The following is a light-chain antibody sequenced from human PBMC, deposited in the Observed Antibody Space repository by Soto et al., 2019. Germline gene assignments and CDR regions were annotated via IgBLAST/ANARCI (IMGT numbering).Light chain of an antibody. J-gene: IGKJ1*01. Sequence: ETMMTQSPDTLTVSLGERATLSCRASQSLRSSLAWYQQKPGQAPRLLIYDASTRATGIPARFSVSGSGTDFTLTISGLHSEDFAVYYYQQYNNLPQTLGQGTQVEIK. CDR3: QQYNNLPQT. V-gene: IGKV3-15*01. CDR2: DAS. CDR1: QSLRSS.